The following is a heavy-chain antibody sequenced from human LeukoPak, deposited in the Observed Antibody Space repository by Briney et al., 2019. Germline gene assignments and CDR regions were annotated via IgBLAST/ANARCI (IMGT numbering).Heavy chain of an antibody. D-gene: IGHD5-12*01. Sequence: GGSLRLSCAASGFTFSTYAMAWVRQVPGKGLEWVSAFSNSGETHYADSVKGRFTISRDNSKNTLYLQMNSLRAEDTAVYYCARYYSGYDIKTDAFDIWGQGTMVTVSS. CDR3: ARYYSGYDIKTDAFDI. J-gene: IGHJ3*02. CDR2: FSNSGET. V-gene: IGHV3-23*01. CDR1: GFTFSTYA.